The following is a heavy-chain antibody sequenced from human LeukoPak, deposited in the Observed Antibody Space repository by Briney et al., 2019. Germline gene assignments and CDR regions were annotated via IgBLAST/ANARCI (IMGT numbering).Heavy chain of an antibody. J-gene: IGHJ4*02. Sequence: ASVKVSCKASGGTLSSYAISWVRQAPGQGLEWMGGIIPIFGTANYAQKFQGRVTITADESTSTAYMELSSLRSEDTAVYYCARDSGRTVSGWYLTGNFDYWGQGTLVTVSS. D-gene: IGHD6-19*01. V-gene: IGHV1-69*13. CDR1: GGTLSSYA. CDR3: ARDSGRTVSGWYLTGNFDY. CDR2: IIPIFGTA.